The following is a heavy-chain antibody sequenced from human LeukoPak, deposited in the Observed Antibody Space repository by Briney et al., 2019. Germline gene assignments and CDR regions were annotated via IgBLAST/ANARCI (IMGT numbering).Heavy chain of an antibody. CDR1: GFTFSTYE. J-gene: IGHJ4*02. Sequence: GGSLRLSCAASGFTFSTYEMNWVRQAPGKGLEWLSYISGSGSFIYYADSVKGRFTISRDSAKNSLYLQMNSLRAEDTAVYYCARDRGLYYFDYWGKRTLVTVSS. D-gene: IGHD2-15*01. CDR3: ARDRGLYYFDY. V-gene: IGHV3-48*03. CDR2: ISGSGSFI.